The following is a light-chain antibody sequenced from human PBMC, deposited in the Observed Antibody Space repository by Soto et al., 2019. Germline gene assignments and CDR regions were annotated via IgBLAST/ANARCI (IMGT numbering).Light chain of an antibody. J-gene: IGKJ3*01. CDR2: AAS. Sequence: DIQMTPSPSSLSASVGDRVTITCRASQSISSYLNWYQQKPGKAPKLLIYAASSLQSGVPSRFSGSGSGTDFTLTIISLQPEDVATYYCQQSYSTPLVTFGRGTKVDIK. CDR3: QQSYSTPLVT. V-gene: IGKV1-39*01. CDR1: QSISSY.